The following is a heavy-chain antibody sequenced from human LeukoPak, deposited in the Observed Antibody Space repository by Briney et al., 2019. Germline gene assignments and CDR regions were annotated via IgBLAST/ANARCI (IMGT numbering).Heavy chain of an antibody. J-gene: IGHJ4*02. CDR2: ISWNSGSI. V-gene: IGHV3-9*01. CDR3: AKAADSSGIEGYFDC. D-gene: IGHD3-22*01. CDR1: GFTFDDYA. Sequence: GGSLRLSCAASGFTFDDYAMHWVRQAPGKGLEWVSGISWNSGSIGYADSVKGRFTISRDNAKNSLYLQMNSLRAEDTALYYCAKAADSSGIEGYFDCWGQGTLVTVSS.